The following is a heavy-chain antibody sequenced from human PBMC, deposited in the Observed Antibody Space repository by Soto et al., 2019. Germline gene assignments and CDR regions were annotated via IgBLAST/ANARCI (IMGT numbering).Heavy chain of an antibody. V-gene: IGHV3-30-3*01. D-gene: IGHD3-3*01. CDR3: ARDPGPAYYDFWSGYLNYYYGMDV. Sequence: GGTLRLSCAASGFSFSSYAMDWVHPASRQGLGWLAVISYDGSNKYYADSVKGRFTVSSDNSKNTLYLQMNSLRAEDTAVYYCARDPGPAYYDFWSGYLNYYYGMDVWGQGT. CDR2: ISYDGSNK. CDR1: GFSFSSYA. J-gene: IGHJ6*02.